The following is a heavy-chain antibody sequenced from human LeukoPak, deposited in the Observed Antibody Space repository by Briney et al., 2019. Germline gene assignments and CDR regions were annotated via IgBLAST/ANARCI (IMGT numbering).Heavy chain of an antibody. D-gene: IGHD4-11*01. Sequence: GPLRLSCAASGFTFSDYWMHWVRQAPGKGLVWVSRINSDGSSLSYADSVKGRLTISRDNAKNTLYLQMNSLRAEDTAVYYCARDYAYSNYYYGYFYGMDVWGQGTTVTVSS. CDR2: INSDGSSL. CDR1: GFTFSDYW. CDR3: ARDYAYSNYYYGYFYGMDV. V-gene: IGHV3-74*01. J-gene: IGHJ6*02.